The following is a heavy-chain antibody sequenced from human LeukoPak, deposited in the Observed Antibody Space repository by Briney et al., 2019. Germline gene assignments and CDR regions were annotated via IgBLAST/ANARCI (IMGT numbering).Heavy chain of an antibody. V-gene: IGHV1-18*01. J-gene: IGHJ6*03. CDR3: ARLYGSGSYHHYYYYYMDV. Sequence: APRKLSCKAAGYTFTSSVISSVRQAPGHRVKCMRGMSAYNGNTNYAQKLQGRVTMTTDTSTSTAYMELRSLRSDDTAVYYCARLYGSGSYHHYYYYYMDVWGKGTTVTVSS. D-gene: IGHD3-10*01. CDR1: GYTFTSSV. CDR2: MSAYNGNT.